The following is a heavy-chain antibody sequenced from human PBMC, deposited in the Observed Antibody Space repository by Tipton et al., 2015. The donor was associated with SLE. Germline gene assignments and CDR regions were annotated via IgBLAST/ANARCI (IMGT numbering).Heavy chain of an antibody. D-gene: IGHD4-17*01. CDR1: GGSISSSSYY. Sequence: LRLSCTVSGGSISSSSYYWGWIRQPPGKGLEWIGSIYYSGSTYYNPSLKSRVTISVDTSKNQFSLKLSSVTAADRATYYCARQLGYGDPFAFDYWSQGTLVTVSS. J-gene: IGHJ4*02. CDR2: IYYSGST. V-gene: IGHV4-39*01. CDR3: ARQLGYGDPFAFDY.